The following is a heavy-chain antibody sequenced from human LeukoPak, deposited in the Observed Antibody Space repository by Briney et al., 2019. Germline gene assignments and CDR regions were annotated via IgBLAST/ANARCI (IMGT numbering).Heavy chain of an antibody. D-gene: IGHD6-25*01. CDR2: IYTGGST. V-gene: IGHV3-53*04. CDR1: GFIVSSSY. CDR3: ATSGLNYYYYGMDV. Sequence: GGALRLSCAASGFIVSSSYMSWVRQAPGKALEWVSVIYTGGSTYSADSVKGRFTISRHNSKNTLYLQMNSLRAEDTAVYYCATSGLNYYYYGMDVWGQGTTVTVAS. J-gene: IGHJ6*02.